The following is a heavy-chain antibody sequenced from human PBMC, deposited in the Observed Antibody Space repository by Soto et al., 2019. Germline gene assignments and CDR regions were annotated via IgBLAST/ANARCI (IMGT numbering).Heavy chain of an antibody. D-gene: IGHD3-22*01. J-gene: IGHJ6*02. CDR3: SRDSLLGTYYYDSSGNGMDV. CDR2: IRSEAFGGTT. CDR1: GFTFGDYA. V-gene: IGHV3-49*04. Sequence: PGGSLRLSCSASGFTFGDYAMSWVRQAPGKGLEWVGFIRSEAFGGTTEYAASVKGRFTISRHDSKSIAYLQMNSLKNEDTAVYYCSRDSLLGTYYYDSSGNGMDVWGQGTTVTVSS.